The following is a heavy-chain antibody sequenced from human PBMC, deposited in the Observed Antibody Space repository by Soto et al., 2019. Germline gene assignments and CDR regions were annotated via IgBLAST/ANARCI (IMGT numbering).Heavy chain of an antibody. CDR3: VRAGNVYSGHYYGMDV. J-gene: IGHJ6*02. D-gene: IGHD6-25*01. V-gene: IGHV3-21*01. CDR2: NSSSGTYI. Sequence: GGSLRLSCAASGFIFDDYSMDWVRQAPEKGLEWVSSNSSSGTYIYYADPLKGRFVIFTDNAKNVMYLQMDNLRAADTAVYYCVRAGNVYSGHYYGMDVWGQGTLVTVSS. CDR1: GFIFDDYS.